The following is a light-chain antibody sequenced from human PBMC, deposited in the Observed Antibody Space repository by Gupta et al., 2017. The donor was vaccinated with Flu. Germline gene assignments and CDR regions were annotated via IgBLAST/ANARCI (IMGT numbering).Light chain of an antibody. CDR1: SGDVGNDKY. V-gene: IGLV2-14*01. CDR3: CAYSSSSTPWV. CDR2: EVS. J-gene: IGLJ3*02. Sequence: QSALTQPAFVSGPPGQSITISCTGTSGDVGNDKYVSWYQQHPDKAPRLIIYEVSNRPSGVSNRFSGSKSGKTASLTISGLQTDDEADYYCCAYSSSSTPWVFGGGTKLTVL.